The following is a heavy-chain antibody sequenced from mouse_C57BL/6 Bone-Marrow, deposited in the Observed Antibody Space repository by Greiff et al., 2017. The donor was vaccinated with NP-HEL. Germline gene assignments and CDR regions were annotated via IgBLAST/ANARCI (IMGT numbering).Heavy chain of an antibody. CDR2: IYPYNGVS. J-gene: IGHJ2*01. Sequence: EVQLVESGPELVKPGASVKISCKASGYSFTGYYMHWVKQSHGNILDWIGYIYPYNGVSSYNQKFKGKATLTVDKSSSTAYMELRSLTSEDSAVYNSARAGFPYYVDYWGQGTTLTVTS. V-gene: IGHV1-31*01. CDR3: ARAGFPYYVDY. CDR1: GYSFTGYY.